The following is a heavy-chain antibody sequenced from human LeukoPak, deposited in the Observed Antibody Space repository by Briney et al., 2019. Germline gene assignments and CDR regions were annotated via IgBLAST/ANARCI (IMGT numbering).Heavy chain of an antibody. CDR1: GFTFSSYW. J-gene: IGHJ6*03. CDR2: IKQDGSEK. Sequence: GGSLRLSCAASGFTFSSYWMSWVRQAPGKGLEWVANIKQDGSEKYYVDSVKGRFTISRDNAKNSLYLQLNTLGPEDTAVYYCARDPYSGNYGNDYYYYMDVWGKGTTVTISS. V-gene: IGHV3-7*01. CDR3: ARDPYSGNYGNDYYYYMDV. D-gene: IGHD1-26*01.